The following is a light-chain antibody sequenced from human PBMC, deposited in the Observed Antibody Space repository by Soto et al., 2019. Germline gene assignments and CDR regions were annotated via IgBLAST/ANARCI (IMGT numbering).Light chain of an antibody. J-gene: IGKJ5*01. CDR2: KAS. Sequence: DFQMTQSPSTLSASVGDRVTITCRASQSINTWLAWYQQKPGKAPKLLIYKASSLQSGVPSRFSGSGSGTEFTLSISSLQPDDFATYYCQQYNSPSITFGQGTRLEIK. CDR3: QQYNSPSIT. V-gene: IGKV1-5*03. CDR1: QSINTW.